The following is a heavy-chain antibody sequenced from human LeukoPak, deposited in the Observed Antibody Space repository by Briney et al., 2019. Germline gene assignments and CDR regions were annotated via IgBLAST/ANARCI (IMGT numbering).Heavy chain of an antibody. Sequence: ASVKVSCKASGGTFSSYAISWVRQAPGQGLEWMGGIIPIFGTANYAQKFQGRVTITADESTSTAYMELSSLRSEDTAVYYCARVRDYTVVTDWVVDYWGQGTLVTVSS. J-gene: IGHJ4*02. CDR1: GGTFSSYA. V-gene: IGHV1-69*13. D-gene: IGHD4-23*01. CDR3: ARVRDYTVVTDWVVDY. CDR2: IIPIFGTA.